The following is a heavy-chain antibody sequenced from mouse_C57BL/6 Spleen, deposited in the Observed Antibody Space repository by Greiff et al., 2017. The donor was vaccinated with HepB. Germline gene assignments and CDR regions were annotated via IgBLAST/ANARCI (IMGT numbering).Heavy chain of an antibody. CDR3: ARSRITTVVFDY. D-gene: IGHD1-1*01. CDR2: IHPNSGST. CDR1: GYTFTSYW. J-gene: IGHJ2*01. V-gene: IGHV1-64*01. Sequence: VQLQQPGAELVKPGASVKLSCKASGYTFTSYWMHWVKQRPGQGLEWIGMIHPNSGSTNYNEKFKSKATLTVDRSSSTAYMQLSSLTSEDSAVYYCARSRITTVVFDYWGQGTTLTVSS.